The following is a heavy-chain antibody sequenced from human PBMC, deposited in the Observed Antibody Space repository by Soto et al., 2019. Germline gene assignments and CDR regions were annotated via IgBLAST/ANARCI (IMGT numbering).Heavy chain of an antibody. Sequence: QVQLQKSGPGLVKPSETLSLTCTVSGGSISSYYWSWIRQPPGKGLEWIGYIYYSGSTNYNPSLKSRVTISVDTSKNQFSLKLSSVTAADTAVYYCARRYGYSFDFWGQGTLVTASS. D-gene: IGHD5-18*01. V-gene: IGHV4-59*01. CDR1: GGSISSYY. CDR2: IYYSGST. CDR3: ARRYGYSFDF. J-gene: IGHJ4*02.